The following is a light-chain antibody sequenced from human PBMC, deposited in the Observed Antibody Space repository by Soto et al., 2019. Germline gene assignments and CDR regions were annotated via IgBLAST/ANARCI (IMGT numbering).Light chain of an antibody. CDR2: DVS. Sequence: QSALTQPASVSGSPGQSITISCTGASRDVGGFDHVSWYQQHPGKVPRLLIYDVSSRPSGVSDRFSGSKSDNTASLPISGLQAEDEADYYCNSFTTTNTYVFGTGTKLTVL. CDR1: SRDVGGFDH. CDR3: NSFTTTNTYV. V-gene: IGLV2-14*03. J-gene: IGLJ1*01.